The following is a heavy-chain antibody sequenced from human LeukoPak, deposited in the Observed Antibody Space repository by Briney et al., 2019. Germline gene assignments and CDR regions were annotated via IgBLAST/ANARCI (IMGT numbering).Heavy chain of an antibody. CDR3: ARDYYGSSGYAGQYNWFAP. V-gene: IGHV1-2*02. CDR1: VYTFTGYY. J-gene: IGHJ5*02. CDR2: INPNSGGT. Sequence: ASVKVSCKASVYTFTGYYMHWVRQAPGQALEWMGWINPNSGGTNYAQKFQGRVTMTRDTSISTAYMELSRLRSDDTAVYYCARDYYGSSGYAGQYNWFAPWGQGTLVTVSS. D-gene: IGHD3-22*01.